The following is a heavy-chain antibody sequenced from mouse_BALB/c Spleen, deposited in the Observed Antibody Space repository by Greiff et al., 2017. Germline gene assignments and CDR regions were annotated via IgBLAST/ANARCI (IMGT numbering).Heavy chain of an antibody. Sequence: VQLQQSGAELMKPGASVKISCKATGYTFSSYWIEWVKQRPGHGLEWIGEILPGSGSTNYNEKFKGKATFTADTSSNTAYMQLSSLTSEDSAVYYCARGYYGSSYDPRYFDVWGAGTTVTVSS. D-gene: IGHD1-1*01. CDR3: ARGYYGSSYDPRYFDV. V-gene: IGHV1-9*01. J-gene: IGHJ1*01. CDR1: GYTFSSYW. CDR2: ILPGSGST.